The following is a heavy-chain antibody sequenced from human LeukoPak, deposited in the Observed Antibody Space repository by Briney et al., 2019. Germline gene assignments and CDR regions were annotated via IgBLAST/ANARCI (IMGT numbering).Heavy chain of an antibody. CDR3: AKWSPYGGNPGY. CDR1: GFTFSSYA. Sequence: PGGSLRLSCAASGFTFSSYAMSWVRQAPGKGLEWVSAISGSGGSTYYADSVKGRFTISRDNSKNKLYLHMSSLRAEDTAVYYCAKWSPYGGNPGYWGQGTLVTVSS. J-gene: IGHJ4*02. V-gene: IGHV3-23*01. D-gene: IGHD4-23*01. CDR2: ISGSGGST.